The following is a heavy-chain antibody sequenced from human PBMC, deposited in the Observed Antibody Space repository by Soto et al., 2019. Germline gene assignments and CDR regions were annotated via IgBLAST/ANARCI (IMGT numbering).Heavy chain of an antibody. CDR1: GFTFSSYA. J-gene: IGHJ4*02. CDR2: ISSNGGST. V-gene: IGHV3-64D*08. Sequence: LRLSCSASGFTFSSYAMHWVRQAPGKGLEYVSAISSNGGSTYYADSVKGRFTISRDNSKNTLYLQMSSLRAEDTAVYYCVKDGTVITLSYFDYWGQGTRVTVSS. CDR3: VKDGTVITLSYFDY. D-gene: IGHD3-22*01.